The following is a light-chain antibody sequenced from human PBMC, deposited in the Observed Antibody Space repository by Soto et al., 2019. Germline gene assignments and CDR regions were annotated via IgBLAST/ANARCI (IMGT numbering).Light chain of an antibody. CDR2: EDN. CDR1: SGSIASNC. Sequence: NFMLTQPHSVSESPGKTVTISCTRSSGSIASNCVQWYQQRPGSAPTPVIYEDNERPSGVPDRFSGSIDSSSNSASLTISGLKTDDEADYYCQSYHSGNVVFGGGTKVTVL. J-gene: IGLJ2*01. CDR3: QSYHSGNVV. V-gene: IGLV6-57*04.